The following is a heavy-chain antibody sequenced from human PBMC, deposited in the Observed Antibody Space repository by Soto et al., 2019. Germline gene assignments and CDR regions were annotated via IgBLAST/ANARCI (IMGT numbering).Heavy chain of an antibody. J-gene: IGHJ4*02. CDR1: RFTFSSYA. D-gene: IGHD3-10*01. Sequence: GGSLRLSCAASRFTFSSYAMSWVRQAPGKGLEWVSGISDSGGSTYYADSVKGRFTISRDNSKNTLYLQMNSLRAEDTAVYYCAKGTYYYGSAPYYFDYWGQGTLVTVSS. V-gene: IGHV3-23*01. CDR3: AKGTYYYGSAPYYFDY. CDR2: ISDSGGST.